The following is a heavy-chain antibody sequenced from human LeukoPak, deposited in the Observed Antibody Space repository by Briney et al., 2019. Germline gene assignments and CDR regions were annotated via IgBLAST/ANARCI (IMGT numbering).Heavy chain of an antibody. CDR1: GFTFDDYA. J-gene: IGHJ4*02. V-gene: IGHV3-9*01. Sequence: SGGSLRLSCAASGFTFDDYAMHWVRQAPGKGLEWVSGISWNSGSIGYADSVKGRFTISRDNAKNSLYLQMNSLRAEDTALYYCAKEGGSYYVDYWGQGTLVTVSS. CDR3: AKEGGSYYVDY. CDR2: ISWNSGSI. D-gene: IGHD1-26*01.